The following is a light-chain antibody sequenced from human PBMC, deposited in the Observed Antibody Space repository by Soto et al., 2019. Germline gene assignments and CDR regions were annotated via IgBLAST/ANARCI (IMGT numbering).Light chain of an antibody. CDR1: QNINNW. Sequence: DIQMTQSPSTLSASIGDRVTITCRASQNINNWIAWYQQKPGKAPKFLIYDASTLESGVPSRFSGSGFGTEFSLTISSLQPDDFAVYYCHQRSNWPRTFGGGTKVEIK. J-gene: IGKJ4*01. V-gene: IGKV1-5*01. CDR2: DAS. CDR3: HQRSNWPRT.